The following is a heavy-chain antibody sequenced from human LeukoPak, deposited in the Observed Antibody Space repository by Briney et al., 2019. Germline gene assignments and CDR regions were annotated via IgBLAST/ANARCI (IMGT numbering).Heavy chain of an antibody. Sequence: GGSLRLSCAASGFTFSDSSMNWVRQAPGKGLEWVSCISGTQNNLHYPDSVKGRFIISRDNAKNSLYLQMNNLRVEDTAVYYCTRDRVITIFGVASSWGQGTLVTVSS. CDR1: GFTFSDSS. CDR2: ISGTQNNL. CDR3: TRDRVITIFGVASS. V-gene: IGHV3-21*01. J-gene: IGHJ4*02. D-gene: IGHD3-3*01.